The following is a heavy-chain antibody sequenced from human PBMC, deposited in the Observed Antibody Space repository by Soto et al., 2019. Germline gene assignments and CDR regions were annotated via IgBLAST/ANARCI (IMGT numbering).Heavy chain of an antibody. V-gene: IGHV3-7*04. CDR1: GFTFSSYW. Sequence: GGSLRLSCAASGFTFSSYWMSWVRQAQGKGLEWVANIKQDGSEKYYVDSVKGRFTISRDNAKNSLYLQMNSLRAEDTAVYYCARFYYDSSGYLPSPYYYYYGMDVWAQGTTVTVSS. CDR2: IKQDGSEK. D-gene: IGHD3-22*01. J-gene: IGHJ6*02. CDR3: ARFYYDSSGYLPSPYYYYYGMDV.